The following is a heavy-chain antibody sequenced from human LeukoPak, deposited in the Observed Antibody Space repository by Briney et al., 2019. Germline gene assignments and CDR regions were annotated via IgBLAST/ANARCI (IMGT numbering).Heavy chain of an antibody. V-gene: IGHV4-31*03. CDR3: ARGDILTGYYSDFDY. J-gene: IGHJ4*02. CDR1: GGSISSGGYY. D-gene: IGHD3-9*01. Sequence: SETLSLTCTVSGGSISSGGYYWSWIRQHPGKGLEWIGYIYYSGSTYYNPSLKSRVTISVDTSKNQFSLKLSSVTAADTAVYYCARGDILTGYYSDFDYWGQGTLVTVSS. CDR2: IYYSGST.